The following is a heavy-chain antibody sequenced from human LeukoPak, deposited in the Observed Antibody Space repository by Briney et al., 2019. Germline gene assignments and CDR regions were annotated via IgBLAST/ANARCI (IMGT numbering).Heavy chain of an antibody. CDR3: AKWGDYDVLTGYYVSYF. J-gene: IGHJ4*02. CDR1: GFIFSSYA. CDR2: ISGRSGST. V-gene: IGHV3-23*01. D-gene: IGHD3-9*01. Sequence: PGGSLRLSCAASGFIFSSYAMYRVRQAPGKGLEWVSAISGRSGSTYYADSVKGRFTISRDSSKNTLYLQMNSLRADDTAVYYCAKWGDYDVLTGYYVSYFWGQGTLVTVSS.